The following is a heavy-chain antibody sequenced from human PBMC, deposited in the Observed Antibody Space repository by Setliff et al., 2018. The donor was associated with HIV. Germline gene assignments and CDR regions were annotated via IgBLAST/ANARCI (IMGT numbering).Heavy chain of an antibody. Sequence: ASVKVSCKASGYSFSDDYIHWVRQAPGQGLEWMGWINPNSGDTNYAQKFQGSVTMTRDTSISTVYMELSRLISDDTAVYYCVRDRTHQNWGSRGYYYMDVWGKGTTVTVSS. CDR3: VRDRTHQNWGSRGYYYMDV. J-gene: IGHJ6*03. CDR1: GYSFSDDY. CDR2: INPNSGDT. D-gene: IGHD7-27*01. V-gene: IGHV1-2*02.